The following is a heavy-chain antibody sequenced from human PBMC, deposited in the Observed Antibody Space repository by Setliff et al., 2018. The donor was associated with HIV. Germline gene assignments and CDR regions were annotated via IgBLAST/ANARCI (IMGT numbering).Heavy chain of an antibody. D-gene: IGHD5-12*01. V-gene: IGHV1-46*01. CDR2: INPSGGST. Sequence: GASVKVSCKASGYTFTRYFMHCVRQAPGQGLEWLGMINPSGGSTSYAQKFQGRVTMTRDTSTSTVYMELSSLRSEDTAVYYCARGALVATIDYFDYWGQGTLVTVSS. CDR3: ARGALVATIDYFDY. J-gene: IGHJ4*02. CDR1: GYTFTRYF.